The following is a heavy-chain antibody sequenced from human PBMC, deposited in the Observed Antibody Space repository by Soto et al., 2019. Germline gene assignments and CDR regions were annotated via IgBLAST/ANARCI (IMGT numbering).Heavy chain of an antibody. CDR3: AKEGRCLAAADNWFDP. CDR2: ISAYSGDT. CDR1: GYTFISFG. Sequence: QVQLVQSGAEVKKPGASVKVSCKASGYTFISFGISWVRQAPGQGLEWMGWISAYSGDTIYAQKFQGRVTLTTDTSPSTGYMELRSLRSDDTAVYFCAKEGRCLAAADNWFDPWGQGTLVIVSS. V-gene: IGHV1-18*01. J-gene: IGHJ5*02. D-gene: IGHD6-13*01.